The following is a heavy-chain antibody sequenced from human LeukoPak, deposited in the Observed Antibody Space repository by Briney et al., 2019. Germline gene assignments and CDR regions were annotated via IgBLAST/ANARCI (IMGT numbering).Heavy chain of an antibody. J-gene: IGHJ4*02. V-gene: IGHV3-30*04. D-gene: IGHD3-10*01. CDR1: GFTFSNYN. Sequence: GTSLRLSCAASGFTFSNYNIHWVRQAPGKGLEWVAVISSDRGNKYYADSVKGRFTISRDNSKNTLYLQMNSLRTEDTALYYCARGPGTYYYGSGSYSRPYDYWGQGTLVTVSS. CDR3: ARGPGTYYYGSGSYSRPYDY. CDR2: ISSDRGNK.